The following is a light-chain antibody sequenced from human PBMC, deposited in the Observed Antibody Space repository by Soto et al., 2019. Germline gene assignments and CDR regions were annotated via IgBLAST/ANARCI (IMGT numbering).Light chain of an antibody. CDR1: GSDVGAYNY. Sequence: QSALTQPASVSGSPGQSITISFTGTGSDVGAYNYVSWYQQHPGKAPKLMIYDVSHRPSGVSNRFSGSKSGNTASLTISGLQAEDEASYYCTSYTSSTTLVFGGGTKVTVL. CDR3: TSYTSSTTLV. CDR2: DVS. V-gene: IGLV2-14*01. J-gene: IGLJ2*01.